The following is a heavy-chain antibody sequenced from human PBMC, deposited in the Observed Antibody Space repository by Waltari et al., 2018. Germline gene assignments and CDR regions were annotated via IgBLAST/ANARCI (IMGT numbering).Heavy chain of an antibody. Sequence: QVQLQESGPGLVKPSETLSLTCTVSGYSISSGYYRGWIRQPLGKGLEWIGSIYHSGSTYYNPSLKSRVTISVDTSKNQFSLKLSSVTAADTAVYYCATRTPYDFWSGYYGGFDYWGQGTLVTVSS. V-gene: IGHV4-38-2*02. CDR3: ATRTPYDFWSGYYGGFDY. D-gene: IGHD3-3*01. CDR2: IYHSGST. CDR1: GYSISSGYY. J-gene: IGHJ4*02.